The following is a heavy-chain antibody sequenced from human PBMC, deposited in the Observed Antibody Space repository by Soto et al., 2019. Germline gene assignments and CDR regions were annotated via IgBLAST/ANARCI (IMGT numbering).Heavy chain of an antibody. CDR3: ARHLIY. CDR1: GGSISSSY. V-gene: IGHV4-59*08. J-gene: IGHJ4*02. D-gene: IGHD2-21*01. CDR2: IYDSGST. Sequence: PSETLSLTCTVSGGSISSSYWSWIRQPPGKGLEWIGYIYDSGSTYYNSSLKSRVTMSVDTSKNQFSLKLSSVTAADTAVYYCARHLIYWGQGTPVTVSS.